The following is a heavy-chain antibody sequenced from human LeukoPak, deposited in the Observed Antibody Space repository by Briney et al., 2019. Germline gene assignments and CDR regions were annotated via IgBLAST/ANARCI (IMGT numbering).Heavy chain of an antibody. Sequence: ASVKVSCKASGYTFTGYYMHWVRQAPGQGREWMGWISAYNGNTNYAQKLQGRVTMTTDTSTSTAYMELRSLMSDDTAVYYCAGVGATFIDAFDIWGQGTMVTVSS. D-gene: IGHD1-26*01. J-gene: IGHJ3*02. CDR3: AGVGATFIDAFDI. CDR1: GYTFTGYY. CDR2: ISAYNGNT. V-gene: IGHV1-18*04.